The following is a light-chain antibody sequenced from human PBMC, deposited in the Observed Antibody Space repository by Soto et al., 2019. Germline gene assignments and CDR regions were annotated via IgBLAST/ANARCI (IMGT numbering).Light chain of an antibody. CDR2: AAS. CDR3: QEYNSYTGT. CDR1: QDISTY. J-gene: IGKJ1*01. Sequence: DIQMTQSPSSVSASVGDRVTITCRASQDISTYLAWYQQKPGKAPRLLIFAASSLQSGVPFRFSGSGSGTDFTLTISSLQPDDFGTYYCQEYNSYTGTFGPGTKVEI. V-gene: IGKV1D-16*01.